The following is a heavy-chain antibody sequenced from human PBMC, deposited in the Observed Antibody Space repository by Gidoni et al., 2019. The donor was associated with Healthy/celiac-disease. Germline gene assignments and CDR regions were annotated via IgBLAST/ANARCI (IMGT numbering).Heavy chain of an antibody. Sequence: QVQLVQSGAEVKKPRASVKVSCQASGYTFTGYYMHWVRQATGQGLEWMGWIKPNSGGTNYAQNFQGRVTITRDTSISTAYMELSRLRSDDTAVYYCARRPWVPAANNWFDPWGQGTLVTVSS. CDR3: ARRPWVPAANNWFDP. CDR1: GYTFTGYY. CDR2: IKPNSGGT. V-gene: IGHV1-2*02. D-gene: IGHD2-2*01. J-gene: IGHJ5*02.